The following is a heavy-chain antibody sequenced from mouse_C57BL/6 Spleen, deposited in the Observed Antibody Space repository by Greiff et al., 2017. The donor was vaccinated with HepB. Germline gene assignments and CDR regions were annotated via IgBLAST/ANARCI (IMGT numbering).Heavy chain of an antibody. Sequence: EVKLQESGGGLVKPGGSLKLSCAASGFTFSDYGMHWVRQAPEKGLEWVAYISSGSSTIYYADTVKGRFTISRDNAKNTLFLQMTSLRSEDTAMYYCARKEGNLGLDYWGQGTTLTVSS. J-gene: IGHJ2*01. V-gene: IGHV5-17*01. CDR1: GFTFSDYG. CDR3: ARKEGNLGLDY. CDR2: ISSGSSTI.